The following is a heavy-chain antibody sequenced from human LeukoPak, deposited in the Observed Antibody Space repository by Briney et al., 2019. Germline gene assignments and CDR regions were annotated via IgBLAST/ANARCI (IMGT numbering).Heavy chain of an antibody. V-gene: IGHV1-8*01. CDR3: ARAPPSGLLLSFDI. D-gene: IGHD3-22*01. CDR2: MNPNSGNT. Sequence: GASVKVSCKASGYTFTSYDINWVRQATGQGLEWMGWMNPNSGNTGYAQKFQGRVTMTRNTSISTAYMELSSLSSEDTAVYYCARAPPSGLLLSFDIWGQGTMVTVSS. J-gene: IGHJ3*02. CDR1: GYTFTSYD.